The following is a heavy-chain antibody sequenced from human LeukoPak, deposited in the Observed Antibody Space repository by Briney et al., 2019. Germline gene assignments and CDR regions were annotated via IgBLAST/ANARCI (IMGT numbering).Heavy chain of an antibody. V-gene: IGHV3-21*01. CDR2: ISSSSSYI. Sequence: KSGGSLRLSCAASGFTFSSYSMNWVRQAPGKGLEWVSSISSSSSYIYYADSVKGRFTISRDNAKNSLYLQMNSLRAEDTAVYYCAREPRDYGDYAAEYFQHWGQGTLVTVSS. D-gene: IGHD4-17*01. CDR3: AREPRDYGDYAAEYFQH. CDR1: GFTFSSYS. J-gene: IGHJ1*01.